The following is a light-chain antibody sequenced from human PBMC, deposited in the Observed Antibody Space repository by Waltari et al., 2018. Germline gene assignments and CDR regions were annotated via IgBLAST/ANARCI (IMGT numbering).Light chain of an antibody. CDR1: QSISTN. Sequence: EIVMTQSPATLSVSPGERATLSCRASQSISTNLAWYQQKPGQAPRLLISGASTRATGIPGRFSGSGSGTEFTLTISSLQSEEFAIYYCQQYNNWLPYTFGQGTKLEIK. J-gene: IGKJ2*01. CDR3: QQYNNWLPYT. V-gene: IGKV3-15*01. CDR2: GAS.